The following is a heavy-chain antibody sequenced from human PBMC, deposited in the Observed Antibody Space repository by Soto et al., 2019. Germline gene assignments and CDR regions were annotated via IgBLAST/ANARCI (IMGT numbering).Heavy chain of an antibody. D-gene: IGHD3-3*01. CDR2: ISGSGGST. CDR1: GFTFSSYA. J-gene: IGHJ4*02. V-gene: IGHV3-23*01. Sequence: EVQLLESGGGLVQPGGSLRLSCAASGFTFSSYAMSWVRQAPGKGLEWVSAISGSGGSTYYADSVKGRFTISRDNSKNTLYLQMNSLRAEDTAVYYCAKDDSSQKLRFWSDDSDYFDYWGQGTLVTVSS. CDR3: AKDDSSQKLRFWSDDSDYFDY.